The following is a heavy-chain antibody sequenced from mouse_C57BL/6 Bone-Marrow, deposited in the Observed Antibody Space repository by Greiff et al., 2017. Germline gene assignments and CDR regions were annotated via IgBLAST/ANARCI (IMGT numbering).Heavy chain of an antibody. V-gene: IGHV15-2*01. CDR3: ARIGYYGSRHWYFDG. CDR2: ILPSIGRT. Sequence: VQLVESGSELRSPGSSVKLSCKDFDSEVFPIAYMSWVRQKPGHGFEWIGGILPSIGRTIYGEKFEDKATLDADTLSNTAYLELNSLTSEDSAIYYCARIGYYGSRHWYFDGWGTGTTVTVSS. D-gene: IGHD1-1*01. J-gene: IGHJ1*03. CDR1: DSEVFPIAY.